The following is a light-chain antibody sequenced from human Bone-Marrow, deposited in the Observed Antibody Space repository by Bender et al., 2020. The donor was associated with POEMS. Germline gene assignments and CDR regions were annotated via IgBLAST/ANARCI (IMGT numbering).Light chain of an antibody. CDR3: QACDTTTVV. CDR2: QDT. J-gene: IGLJ2*01. Sequence: SYELTQPPSVSVSPGQTATITCSGEKLGEEYACWYQQKPGQSPVVVIYQDTKRPSGIPERFSGSTSGNTASLTISGTQTMDEADYYCQACDTTTVVFGGGTKLTVL. V-gene: IGLV3-1*01. CDR1: KLGEEY.